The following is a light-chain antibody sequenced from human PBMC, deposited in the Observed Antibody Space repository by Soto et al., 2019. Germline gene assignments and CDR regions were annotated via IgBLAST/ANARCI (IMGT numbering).Light chain of an antibody. CDR2: GAS. Sequence: EIVLTQSPGTLSLSPGERATLSCRASQSVSSSYLAWYQQKPGQAPRLLIYGASSRATGIPDRFSGSGSGTDFTLTISRLEPEDWAVYYCQQYGSSSYTFGQGTKLEIK. V-gene: IGKV3-20*01. J-gene: IGKJ2*01. CDR1: QSVSSSY. CDR3: QQYGSSSYT.